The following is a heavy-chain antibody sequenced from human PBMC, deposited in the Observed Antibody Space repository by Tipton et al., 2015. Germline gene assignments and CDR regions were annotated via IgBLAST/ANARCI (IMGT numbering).Heavy chain of an antibody. D-gene: IGHD5-18*01. J-gene: IGHJ4*02. CDR3: TRDSSYSYYDY. CDR1: GFTFSKYW. CDR2: IKQDGSEK. Sequence: SLRLSCAASGFTFSKYWMTWVRQAPGQGLEGVAIIKQDGSEKYYVDSVKGRFTISRDNAKNLLYLQMNSLRADDTAVYYCTRDSSYSYYDYWGQGTLVTVSS. V-gene: IGHV3-7*01.